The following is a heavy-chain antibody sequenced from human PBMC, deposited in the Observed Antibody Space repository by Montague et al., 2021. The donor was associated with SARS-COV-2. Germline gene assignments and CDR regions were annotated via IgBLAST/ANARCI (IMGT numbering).Heavy chain of an antibody. CDR1: GDSITNHY. D-gene: IGHD1-26*01. CDR3: ARKGSGRSDLAY. Sequence: SETLSLTCSVSGDSITNHYWSWIRQPAGKGLEWIGRMHFTGKTNFSPFFSSRLTMSADTSKNQCSLKLTSVTAADTAIYYCARKGSGRSDLAYWGQGTLVTVSS. CDR2: MHFTGKT. J-gene: IGHJ4*02. V-gene: IGHV4-4*07.